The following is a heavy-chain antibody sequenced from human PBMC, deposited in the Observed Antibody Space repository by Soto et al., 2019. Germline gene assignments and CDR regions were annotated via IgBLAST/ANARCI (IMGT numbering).Heavy chain of an antibody. CDR2: IIPIFGTA. D-gene: IGHD3-22*01. Sequence: SVKVSCKASGGTFSSYAISWVRQAPGQGLEWMGGIIPIFGTANYAQKFQGRVTITADKSTSTAYMELSSLRSEDTAVYYCARDGRLAEYYYDSSGYWGQGTLVTV. CDR3: ARDGRLAEYYYDSSGY. J-gene: IGHJ4*02. CDR1: GGTFSSYA. V-gene: IGHV1-69*06.